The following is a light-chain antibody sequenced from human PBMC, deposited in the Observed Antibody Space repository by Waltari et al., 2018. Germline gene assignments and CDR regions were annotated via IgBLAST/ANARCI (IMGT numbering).Light chain of an antibody. J-gene: IGKJ2*01. V-gene: IGKV3-20*01. CDR2: DAS. CDR3: QQYGSSPET. CDR1: QSVTSNY. Sequence: EIVLTQSPGTLSLSTGETVTLSCRASQSVTSNYLAWYQQRPGQAPGLIIYDASSRATGIPDRFSGSGSGADFTLTINRLEPEDFAVYYCQQYGSSPETFGQGTKVEIK.